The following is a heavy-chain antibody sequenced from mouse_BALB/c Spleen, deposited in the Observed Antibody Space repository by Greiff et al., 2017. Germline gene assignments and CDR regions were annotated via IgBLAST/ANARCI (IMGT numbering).Heavy chain of an antibody. Sequence: VQLQQPGAELVMPGASVKMSCKASGYTFTDYWMHWVKQRPGQGLEWIGAIDTSDSYTSYNQKFKGKATLTVDESSSTAYMQLSSLTSEDSAVYYCARDGLGFAYWGQGTLVTVSA. CDR2: IDTSDSYT. CDR1: GYTFTDYW. J-gene: IGHJ3*01. CDR3: ARDGLGFAY. V-gene: IGHV1-69*01. D-gene: IGHD2-3*01.